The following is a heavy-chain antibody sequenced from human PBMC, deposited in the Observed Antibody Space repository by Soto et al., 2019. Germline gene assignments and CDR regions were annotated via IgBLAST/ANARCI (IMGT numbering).Heavy chain of an antibody. J-gene: IGHJ4*02. CDR1: GYTFTSYY. CDR2: INPSGGST. CDR3: AAGYGSGSLADY. V-gene: IGHV1-46*01. Sequence: ASVKVSCKASGYTFTSYYIHWVRQAPGQGLEWMGIINPSGGSTSYAQKFQGRVTITRDMSTSTAYMELSSLRSEDTAVYYCAAGYGSGSLADYWGQGTLVTVSS. D-gene: IGHD3-10*01.